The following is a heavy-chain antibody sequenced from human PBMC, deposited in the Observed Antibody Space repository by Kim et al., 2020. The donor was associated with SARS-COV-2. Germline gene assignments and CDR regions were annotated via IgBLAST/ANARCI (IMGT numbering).Heavy chain of an antibody. CDR3: ARALWDWSGVPY. D-gene: IGHD3-3*01. V-gene: IGHV3-33*05. J-gene: IGHJ4*02. CDR2: ISYDGSNK. CDR1: GFTFSSYG. Sequence: GGSLRLSCAASGFTFSSYGMHWVRQAPGKGLEWVAVISYDGSNKYYADSVKGRFTISRDNSKNTLYLQMNSLRAEDTAVYYCARALWDWSGVPYWGQGTLVTVSS.